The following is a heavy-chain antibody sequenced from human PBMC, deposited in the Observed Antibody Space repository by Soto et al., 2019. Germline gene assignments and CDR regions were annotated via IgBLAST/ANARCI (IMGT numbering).Heavy chain of an antibody. Sequence: QLQESGPGLAQPSETLSLSCTVSGGSFSSNSHFWAWIRQPPGKGLEWIGSTYFGVNSRYNPSLESRVTLSVDTSKNQFSLKVNSVTASDTAIYCCARSETGGNPHLYFDLWGRGTLVIVSS. V-gene: IGHV4-39*01. CDR2: TYFGVNS. CDR3: ARSETGGNPHLYFDL. D-gene: IGHD2-15*01. CDR1: GGSFSSNSHF. J-gene: IGHJ2*01.